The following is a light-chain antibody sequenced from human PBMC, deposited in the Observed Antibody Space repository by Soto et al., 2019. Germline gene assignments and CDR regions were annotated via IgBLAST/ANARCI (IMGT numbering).Light chain of an antibody. CDR2: AAS. CDR3: QQYYSYLIT. CDR1: QGIRNS. V-gene: IGKV1-9*01. J-gene: IGKJ5*01. Sequence: DIQLTQSPSFLSASVGDRVTITCLASQGIRNSLAWYQQKAGKAPKLLIYAASSLQSGVPSRFSGSGSGTDFTLTISCLQSEDFATYYCQQYYSYLITFGQGTRLEIK.